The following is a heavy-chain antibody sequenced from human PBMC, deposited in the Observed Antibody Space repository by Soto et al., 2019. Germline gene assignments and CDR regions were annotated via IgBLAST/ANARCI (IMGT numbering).Heavy chain of an antibody. CDR1: GYIFTNHY. D-gene: IGHD3-22*01. J-gene: IGHJ4*02. V-gene: IGHV1-46*01. CDR3: ARADYYDSSGFYYDY. Sequence: QVQLVQSGAEVKKPGASVKVSCKASGYIFTNHYIHWVRQAPGQGLEWMRIINPSGGSTNYLQKFQGRVTMTRDTSTSTVYMELSSLRSEDTAVYFCARADYYDSSGFYYDYWGQGTLVTVSS. CDR2: INPSGGST.